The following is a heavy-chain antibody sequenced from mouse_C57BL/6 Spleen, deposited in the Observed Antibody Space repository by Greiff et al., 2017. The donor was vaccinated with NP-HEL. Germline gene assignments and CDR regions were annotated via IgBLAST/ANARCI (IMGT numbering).Heavy chain of an antibody. CDR1: GYTFTSYW. V-gene: IGHV1-52*01. CDR2: IYPSDSET. J-gene: IGHJ2*01. CDR3: ARRSDYLYYFDY. D-gene: IGHD2-4*01. Sequence: VQLQQPGAELVRPGSSVKLSCKASGYTFTSYWMHWVKQRPIQGLEWIGNIYPSDSETHYNQKFKDKATLTVDKSSSTAYMQRSSLTSEDSAVYYCARRSDYLYYFDYWGQGTTLTVSS.